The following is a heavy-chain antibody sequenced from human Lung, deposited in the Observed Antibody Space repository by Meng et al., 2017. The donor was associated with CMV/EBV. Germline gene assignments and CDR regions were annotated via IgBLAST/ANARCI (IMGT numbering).Heavy chain of an antibody. V-gene: IGHV1-18*01. CDR3: ARAGAAVTTNFDF. CDR2: VGAENGET. J-gene: IGHJ4*02. CDR1: GYKFDNYG. D-gene: IGHD4-17*01. Sequence: KASGYKFDNYGITWVRQAPGQGLEWVGWVGAENGETNYGQKFQGRVTVTADTFTKTAYMEMRSLRSDDSAIYYCARAGAAVTTNFDFWGQGTLVTVSS.